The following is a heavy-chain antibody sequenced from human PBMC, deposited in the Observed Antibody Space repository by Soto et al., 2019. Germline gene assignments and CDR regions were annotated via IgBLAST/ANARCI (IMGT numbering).Heavy chain of an antibody. J-gene: IGHJ2*01. Sequence: GGSLRLSCAASGFTFSDYYMSWIRQAPGKGLEWVSYISSSGSTIYYADSVKGRFTISRDNAKNSLYLQMNSLRAEDTAVYYCARVRGDGYNPYWYFDLWGRGTLVTVSS. V-gene: IGHV3-11*04. D-gene: IGHD5-12*01. CDR3: ARVRGDGYNPYWYFDL. CDR2: ISSSGSTI. CDR1: GFTFSDYY.